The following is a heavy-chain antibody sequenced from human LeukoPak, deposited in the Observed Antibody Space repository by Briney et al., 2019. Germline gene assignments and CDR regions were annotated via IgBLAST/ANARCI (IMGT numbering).Heavy chain of an antibody. J-gene: IGHJ6*03. CDR3: ARGIKKDTATYYYYIDI. Sequence: ASVKVSCKASGYTFNNYDINWVRQATGQGLEWMGWMNPNSGNTGYAQKFQGRVIMTRNTSISTAYMDLSSLKSEDTAVYYCARGIKKDTATYYYYIDIWGEGTTVTVSS. CDR2: MNPNSGNT. V-gene: IGHV1-8*01. D-gene: IGHD5-18*01. CDR1: GYTFNNYD.